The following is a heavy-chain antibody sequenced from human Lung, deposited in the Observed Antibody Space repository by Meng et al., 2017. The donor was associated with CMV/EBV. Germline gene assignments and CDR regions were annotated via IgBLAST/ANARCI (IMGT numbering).Heavy chain of an antibody. D-gene: IGHD5-18*01. Sequence: SCAASGFTFNSYAMHWVRQAPGTGLEWVALISYDGSNKYYTDSVRGRFTISRDNSKNTLHLRMNSLRPEDTAVYYCAGSPSDIHLRFVFWGQGTLVTVSS. CDR3: AGSPSDIHLRFVF. J-gene: IGHJ4*02. V-gene: IGHV3-30*04. CDR2: ISYDGSNK. CDR1: GFTFNSYA.